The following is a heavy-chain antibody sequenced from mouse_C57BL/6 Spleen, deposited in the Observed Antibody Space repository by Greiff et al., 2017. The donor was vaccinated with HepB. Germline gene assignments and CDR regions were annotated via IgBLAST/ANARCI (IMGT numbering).Heavy chain of an antibody. CDR1: GYTFTDYN. D-gene: IGHD2-4*01. J-gene: IGHJ2*01. V-gene: IGHV1-18*01. Sequence: EVMLVESGPELVKPGASVKIPCKASGYTFTDYNMDWVKQSHGKSLEWIGDINPNNGGTIYNQKFKGKATLTVDKSSSTAYMKLRSLTSEDTAVYYCARCDYDLFDYWGQGTTLTVSS. CDR3: ARCDYDLFDY. CDR2: INPNNGGT.